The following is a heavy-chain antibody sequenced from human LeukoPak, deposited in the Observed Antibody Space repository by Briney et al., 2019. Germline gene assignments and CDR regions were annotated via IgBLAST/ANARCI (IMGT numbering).Heavy chain of an antibody. Sequence: ASVKVSCKASGDTFSSYAISWVRQAPGQGLEWMGRIIPIFGTANYAQKFQGRVTITTDESTSTAYMEPSSLRSEDTAVYYCARNYYDSSGYFDYWGQGTLVTVSS. CDR3: ARNYYDSSGYFDY. V-gene: IGHV1-69*05. J-gene: IGHJ4*02. CDR2: IIPIFGTA. CDR1: GDTFSSYA. D-gene: IGHD3-22*01.